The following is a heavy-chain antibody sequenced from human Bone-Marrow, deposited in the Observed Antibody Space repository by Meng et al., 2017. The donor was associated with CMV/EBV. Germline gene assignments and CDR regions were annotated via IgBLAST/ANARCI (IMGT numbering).Heavy chain of an antibody. J-gene: IGHJ3*02. V-gene: IGHV1-58*01. CDR2: IVVGSGNT. Sequence: SVKVSCKASGFTFTSSAVQWVRQARGQRLEWIGWIVVGSGNTNYVQKFQERVTSARDMSTSTDYMELISLRSEEEAVYYCERDGGAGEGGLKIIVVVPAASDAFDIWGQGTMVTVPS. CDR1: GFTFTSSA. CDR3: ERDGGAGEGGLKIIVVVPAASDAFDI. D-gene: IGHD2-2*01.